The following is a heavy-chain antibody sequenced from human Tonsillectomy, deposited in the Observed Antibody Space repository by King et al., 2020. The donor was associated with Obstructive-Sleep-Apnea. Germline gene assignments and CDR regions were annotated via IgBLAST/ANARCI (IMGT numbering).Heavy chain of an antibody. CDR3: ARSLDSSGYYYTNY. J-gene: IGHJ4*02. Sequence: VQLQESGPGLVKPSETLSLTCTVSGGSISSYYWSWIRQPPGKGLEWIGYISYSGSTNYNPSLKSRVTISVDTSKNQFSLKLSSVTAADTAVYYCARSLDSSGYYYTNYWGQGTLVTASS. D-gene: IGHD3-22*01. CDR2: ISYSGST. CDR1: GGSISSYY. V-gene: IGHV4-59*08.